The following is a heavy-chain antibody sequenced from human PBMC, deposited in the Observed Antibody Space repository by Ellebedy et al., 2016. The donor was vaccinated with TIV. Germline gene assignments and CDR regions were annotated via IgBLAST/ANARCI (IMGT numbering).Heavy chain of an antibody. Sequence: PGGSLRLSCVVSGFTVYNNYMSWVRQAPGKGLEWVSVTYSGGSIYYADSVRGRFTISRDSSKNTVYLQMNSLRGEDTAVYYCARRDRVVGTDYWGQGTLVTVSS. CDR1: GFTVYNNY. J-gene: IGHJ4*02. D-gene: IGHD1-1*01. CDR3: ARRDRVVGTDY. CDR2: TYSGGSI. V-gene: IGHV3-53*01.